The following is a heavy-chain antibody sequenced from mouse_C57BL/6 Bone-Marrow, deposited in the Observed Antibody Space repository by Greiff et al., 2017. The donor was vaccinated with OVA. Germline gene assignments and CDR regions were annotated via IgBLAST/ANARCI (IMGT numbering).Heavy chain of an antibody. V-gene: IGHV1-69*01. Sequence: QVQLQQPGAELVMPGASVKLSCKASGYTFTSYWMHWVKQRPGQGLEWIGEIDPSDSYTTSNQKFKGKSTLTVDKSSSTAYMQLSSLTSEDSAVYYCARGGYDGDYYAMDYWGQGTSVTVSS. J-gene: IGHJ4*01. CDR1: GYTFTSYW. CDR3: ARGGYDGDYYAMDY. D-gene: IGHD2-2*01. CDR2: IDPSDSYT.